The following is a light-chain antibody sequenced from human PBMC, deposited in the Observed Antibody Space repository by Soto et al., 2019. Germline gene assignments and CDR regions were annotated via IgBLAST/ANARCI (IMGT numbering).Light chain of an antibody. CDR1: QDISNH. J-gene: IGKJ3*01. V-gene: IGKV1-33*01. CDR2: DAS. CDR3: QKHDGVPL. Sequence: DIQLTQSPSSLSASVGDRVTITCQASQDISNHLNWYQQKPGKAPNLLIYDASDLETGVPARFSGGGSVTFVSFSINSLQPEDIATYYCQKHDGVPLFGPGTKVEIK.